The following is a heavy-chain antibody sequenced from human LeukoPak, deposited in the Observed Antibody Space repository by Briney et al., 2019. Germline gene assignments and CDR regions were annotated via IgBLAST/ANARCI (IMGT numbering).Heavy chain of an antibody. V-gene: IGHV3-7*01. D-gene: IGHD3-16*01. CDR3: ARVSSPSYGDQIYYDYYYIDV. CDR1: GFTFSTYW. Sequence: PGGSLRLSCAASGFTFSTYWMSWVRQAPGRGLEWVANIKQDGSEKYYVDSVKGRFTISRDNAKNSLYLQMNSLRAEDTAVYYCARVSSPSYGDQIYYDYYYIDVWGKGTTVTVS. J-gene: IGHJ6*03. CDR2: IKQDGSEK.